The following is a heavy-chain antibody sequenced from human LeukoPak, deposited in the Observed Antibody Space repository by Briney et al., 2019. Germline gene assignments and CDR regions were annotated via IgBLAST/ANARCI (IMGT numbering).Heavy chain of an antibody. Sequence: GGSLRLSCAASGLTFSDYGMPWVRQAPGKGLEWVAVIWHDGSKENYADSVRGRFTISRDNSKNTLYLEMDSLRAEDTAVYYCAKELSNWNYFDYWGQGTLVTVSS. CDR3: AKELSNWNYFDY. D-gene: IGHD1-1*01. V-gene: IGHV3-33*06. J-gene: IGHJ4*02. CDR1: GLTFSDYG. CDR2: IWHDGSKE.